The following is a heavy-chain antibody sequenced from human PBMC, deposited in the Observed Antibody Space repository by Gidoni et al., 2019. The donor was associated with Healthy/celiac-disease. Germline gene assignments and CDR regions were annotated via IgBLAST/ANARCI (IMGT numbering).Heavy chain of an antibody. J-gene: IGHJ4*02. D-gene: IGHD3-10*01. CDR1: GFTFSSYG. Sequence: QVQLVESGGGVVQPGRSLRLSCAAPGFTFSSYGMHWVRQAQGKGLEWVAVISYDGSNKYYADSVKGRLTITRDNCKNTLYLQMNSLRAEDTAVYYCAKPYTMAYFDYWGQGTLVTVSS. CDR3: AKPYTMAYFDY. CDR2: ISYDGSNK. V-gene: IGHV3-30*18.